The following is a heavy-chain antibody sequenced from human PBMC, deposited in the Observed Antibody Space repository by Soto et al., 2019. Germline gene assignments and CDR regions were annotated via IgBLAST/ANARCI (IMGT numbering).Heavy chain of an antibody. CDR1: GFTFSSYG. CDR3: AKANGIAVAGTLFDY. V-gene: IGHV3-30*18. D-gene: IGHD6-19*01. J-gene: IGHJ4*02. Sequence: QVQLVESGGGVVQPGRSLRLSCAASGFTFSSYGMHWVRQAPGKGLEWVAVISYDGSNKYYADTVKGRFTISRDNSKNTLYLQMSSLRAEDTAVYYCAKANGIAVAGTLFDYWGQGTLVTVSS. CDR2: ISYDGSNK.